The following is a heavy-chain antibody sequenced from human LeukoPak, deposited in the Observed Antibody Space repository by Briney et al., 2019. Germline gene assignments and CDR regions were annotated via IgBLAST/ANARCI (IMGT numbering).Heavy chain of an antibody. CDR2: IYYSGST. CDR1: GGSISSGAYY. V-gene: IGHV4-31*03. Sequence: SETLSLTCTVSGGSISSGAYYWSWIRQPPGKGLEWIGYIYYSGSTYYNPSLKSRVTISVDTSKNQFSLKLSSVTAADTAVYYCARDTTGNNWFDPWGQGTLVTVSS. J-gene: IGHJ5*02. D-gene: IGHD4-17*01. CDR3: ARDTTGNNWFDP.